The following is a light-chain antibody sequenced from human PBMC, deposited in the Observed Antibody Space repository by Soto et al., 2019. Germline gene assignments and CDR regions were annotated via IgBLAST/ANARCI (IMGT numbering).Light chain of an antibody. CDR2: LEGSGSY. V-gene: IGLV4-60*02. Sequence: QTVVTQSSSASASLGSSVKLTCTLSSGHSSYIIAWHQQQPGKAPRYLMKLEGSGSYNKGSGVPDRFSGSSSGADRYLTISNLPFEDEADYYCETWDSNTVVFGGGTKVTVL. CDR3: ETWDSNTVV. J-gene: IGLJ2*01. CDR1: SGHSSYI.